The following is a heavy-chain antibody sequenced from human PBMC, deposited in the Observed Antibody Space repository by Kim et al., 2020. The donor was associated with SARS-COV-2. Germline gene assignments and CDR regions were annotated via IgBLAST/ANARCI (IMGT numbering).Heavy chain of an antibody. CDR2: IWYDGSNK. D-gene: IGHD2-21*02. J-gene: IGHJ4*02. CDR1: GFTFSSYG. V-gene: IGHV3-33*01. CDR3: ARDSLAYCGGDCYSGGPGNDY. Sequence: GGSLRLSCAASGFTFSSYGMHWVRQAPGKGLEWVAVIWYDGSNKYYADSVKGRFTISRDNSKNTLYLQMNSLRAEDTAVYYCARDSLAYCGGDCYSGGPGNDYWGQGTLVTVSS.